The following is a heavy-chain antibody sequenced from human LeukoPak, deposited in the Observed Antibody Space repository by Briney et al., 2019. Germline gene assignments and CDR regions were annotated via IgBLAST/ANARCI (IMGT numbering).Heavy chain of an antibody. CDR1: GGTFSSYA. V-gene: IGHV1-69*06. CDR3: ARVQYDILTGYPDDAFDI. D-gene: IGHD3-9*01. CDR2: IIPIFGTA. Sequence: SVKVSCKASGGTFSSYAISWVRQAPGQGLEWMGGIIPIFGTANYAQKFQGRVTITADKSTSTAYMELSSLRSEDTAVYYCARVQYDILTGYPDDAFDIWGQGTMVTVSS. J-gene: IGHJ3*02.